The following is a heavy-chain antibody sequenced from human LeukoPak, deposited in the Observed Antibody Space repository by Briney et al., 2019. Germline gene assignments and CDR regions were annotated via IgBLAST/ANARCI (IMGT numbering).Heavy chain of an antibody. CDR3: ARDNSSGYYYIELDY. J-gene: IGHJ4*02. D-gene: IGHD3-22*01. CDR1: GFTFSSYS. CDR2: ISSSSSYI. Sequence: GGSLRLSCAASGFTFSSYSMNWVRQAPGKGLEWVSSISSSSSYIHYADSVKGRFTISRDNAKNSLYLQMNSLRAEDTAVYYCARDNSSGYYYIELDYWGQGTLVTVSS. V-gene: IGHV3-21*01.